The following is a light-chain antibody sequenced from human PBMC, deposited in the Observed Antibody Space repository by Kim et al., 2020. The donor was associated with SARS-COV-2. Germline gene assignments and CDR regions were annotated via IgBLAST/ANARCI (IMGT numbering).Light chain of an antibody. CDR3: HVIDSSSDQCVV. Sequence: SYELTQPPSVSVAPGQTATITCGGDKIEVKSVHWYQQKPGQAPALVLHYDSDRPSGIPDRFSGSKSGSTATLPISRAAAGDEADYYCHVIDSSSDQCVVFGGGTKLTVL. J-gene: IGLJ2*01. CDR2: YDS. V-gene: IGLV3-21*04. CDR1: KIEVKS.